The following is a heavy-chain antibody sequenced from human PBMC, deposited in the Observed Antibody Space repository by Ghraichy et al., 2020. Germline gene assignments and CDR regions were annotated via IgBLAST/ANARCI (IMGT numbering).Heavy chain of an antibody. D-gene: IGHD5-24*01. J-gene: IGHJ4*01. CDR2: IKPDGLET. V-gene: IGHV3-7*03. CDR3: ARDRAYKCFDY. Sequence: GESLRLSCAASGFNFTSSWMNWVRQAPGKGLEWVAGIKPDGLETYLVESLRGRFTISRDNAKNSLYLQMYSLRADDTAFYFCARDRAYKCFDYWGHGTLVTVSS. CDR1: GFNFTSSW.